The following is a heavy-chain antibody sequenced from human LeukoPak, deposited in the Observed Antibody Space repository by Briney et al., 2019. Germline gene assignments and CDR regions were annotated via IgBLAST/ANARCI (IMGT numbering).Heavy chain of an antibody. V-gene: IGHV3-30-3*01. D-gene: IGHD3-3*01. CDR3: AKDARITIFGVVLQPDY. CDR2: ISYDGSNK. CDR1: GFIFRSYV. Sequence: GGSLRLSCAVSGFIFRSYVMHWVRQAPGKGREWVAVISYDGSNKYYADSVKGRFTISRDNSKNTLYLQMHSLRAEDTAVYYCAKDARITIFGVVLQPDYWGQGTLVTVSS. J-gene: IGHJ4*02.